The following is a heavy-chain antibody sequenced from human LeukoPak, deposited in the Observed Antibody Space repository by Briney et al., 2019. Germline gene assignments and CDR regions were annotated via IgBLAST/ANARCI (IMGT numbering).Heavy chain of an antibody. CDR1: GFTFSSYW. Sequence: GGSLRLSCAASGFTFSSYWMSWVRQAPGKGLEWVSSISSSSSYIYYADSVKGRFTISRDNAKNSLYLQMNSLRAEDTAVYYCAGIAAAGRRTDAFDIWGQGTMVTVSS. CDR3: AGIAAAGRRTDAFDI. J-gene: IGHJ3*02. CDR2: ISSSSSYI. D-gene: IGHD6-13*01. V-gene: IGHV3-21*01.